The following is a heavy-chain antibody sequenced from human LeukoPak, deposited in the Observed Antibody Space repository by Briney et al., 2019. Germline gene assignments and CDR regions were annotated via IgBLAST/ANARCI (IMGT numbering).Heavy chain of an antibody. CDR2: IYSGGST. Sequence: PGGSLRLSCAASGFTFSSYAMSWVRQAPGKGLEWVSVIYSGGSTYYADSVKGRFTISRDNSKNTLYLQMNSLRAEDTAVYYCGVVPAARGWFDPWGQGTLVTVSS. D-gene: IGHD2-2*01. V-gene: IGHV3-53*01. J-gene: IGHJ5*02. CDR3: GVVPAARGWFDP. CDR1: GFTFSSYA.